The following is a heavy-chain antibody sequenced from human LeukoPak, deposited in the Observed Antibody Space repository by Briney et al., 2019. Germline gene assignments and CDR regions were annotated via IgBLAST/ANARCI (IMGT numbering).Heavy chain of an antibody. CDR2: INHSGST. Sequence: PSETLSLTCAVSGGSFSGYYWSWIRQSPGKGLEWIGEINHSGSTNYNPSLKSRVTISVDTSKNQFSLKLSSVTAADTAVYYCARRSGTPGSYYFDYWGQGTLVTASS. CDR3: ARRSGTPGSYYFDY. CDR1: GGSFSGYY. D-gene: IGHD1-26*01. V-gene: IGHV4-34*01. J-gene: IGHJ4*02.